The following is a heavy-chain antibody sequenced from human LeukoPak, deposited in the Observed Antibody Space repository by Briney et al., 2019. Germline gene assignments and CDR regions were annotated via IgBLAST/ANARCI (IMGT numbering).Heavy chain of an antibody. CDR1: GYTFTGYY. J-gene: IGHJ3*02. Sequence: ASVKVSCKASGYTFTGYYMHWVRQAPGQGLEWMGWINPNSGGTNYAQKFQGRVTMTRNTSISTAYMELSRLRSEDTAVYYCARDDYGAKGGAFDIWGQGTMVTVSS. CDR3: ARDDYGAKGGAFDI. CDR2: INPNSGGT. V-gene: IGHV1-2*02. D-gene: IGHD4-17*01.